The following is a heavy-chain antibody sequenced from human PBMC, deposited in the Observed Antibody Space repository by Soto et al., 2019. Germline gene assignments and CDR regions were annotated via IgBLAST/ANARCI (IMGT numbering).Heavy chain of an antibody. CDR3: ARGRTIVGVVNFDY. CDR1: GGTFSNSP. V-gene: IGHV1-69*01. CDR2: VIPIFSIV. Sequence: QVQLVQSGAEVKRPGSSVKVSCKASGGTFSNSPIAWVRLAPGQGLEWMGGVIPIFSIVKYAQKFQGRVTFTADDSASTAYMELISLTSEDTAVYYCARGRTIVGVVNFDYWGQGTLVTVSS. D-gene: IGHD3-3*01. J-gene: IGHJ4*02.